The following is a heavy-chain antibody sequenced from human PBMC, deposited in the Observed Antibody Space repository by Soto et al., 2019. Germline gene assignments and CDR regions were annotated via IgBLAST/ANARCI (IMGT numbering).Heavy chain of an antibody. Sequence: SETLSLTCPFSGFSTTSDYWSWIRQPPGKGLEWLGYIFHSLGAKYNPSLGSRGTISLDTSKNQLSLSLRSVTAADTAIYFCVRDLNGSGDYWGQGTLVTVSS. D-gene: IGHD3-10*01. J-gene: IGHJ4*02. CDR2: IFHSLGA. CDR3: VRDLNGSGDY. V-gene: IGHV4-59*01. CDR1: GFSTTSDY.